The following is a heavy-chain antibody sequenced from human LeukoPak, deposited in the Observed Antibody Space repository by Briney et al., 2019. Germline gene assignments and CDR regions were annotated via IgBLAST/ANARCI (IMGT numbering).Heavy chain of an antibody. CDR1: GYTFTSYG. J-gene: IGHJ4*02. Sequence: ASVKVSCKASGYTFTSYGISWVRQAPGRGLEWMGWISAYNGNTNYAQKLQGRVTMTTDTSTSTAYMELRSLRSDDTAVYYCARDGYSSSWYYLDYWGQGTLVTVSS. CDR2: ISAYNGNT. V-gene: IGHV1-18*01. D-gene: IGHD6-13*01. CDR3: ARDGYSSSWYYLDY.